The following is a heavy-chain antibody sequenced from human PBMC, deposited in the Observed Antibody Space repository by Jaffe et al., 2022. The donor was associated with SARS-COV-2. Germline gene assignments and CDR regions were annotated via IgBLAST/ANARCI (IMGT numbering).Heavy chain of an antibody. CDR2: ISWNSGSI. CDR1: GFTFDDYA. Sequence: EVQLVESGGGLVQPGRSLRLSCAASGFTFDDYAMHWVRQAPGKGLEWVSGISWNSGSIGYADSVKGRFTISRDNAKNSLYLQMNSLRAEDTALYYCAKDSRDIVSLIGWFDPWGQGTLVTVSS. V-gene: IGHV3-9*01. D-gene: IGHD2-15*01. J-gene: IGHJ5*02. CDR3: AKDSRDIVSLIGWFDP.